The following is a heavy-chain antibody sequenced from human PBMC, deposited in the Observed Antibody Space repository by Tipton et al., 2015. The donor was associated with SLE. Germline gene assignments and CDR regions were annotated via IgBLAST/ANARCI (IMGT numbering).Heavy chain of an antibody. CDR1: GGSISSYY. V-gene: IGHV4-59*08. Sequence: TLSLTCTVSGGSISSYYWSWIRQPPGEGLEWIGYIYYREGTNYSPSLKSRVTISLDAPKNQLSLKLSSVTAADTAVYYWARHHGSGWLYGLDVWGQGTTVTASS. J-gene: IGHJ6*02. CDR2: IYYREGT. CDR3: ARHHGSGWLYGLDV. D-gene: IGHD6-19*01.